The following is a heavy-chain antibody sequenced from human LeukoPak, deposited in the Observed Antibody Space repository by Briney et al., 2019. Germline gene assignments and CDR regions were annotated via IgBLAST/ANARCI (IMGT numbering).Heavy chain of an antibody. CDR2: IRTKASNYAT. V-gene: IGHV3-73*01. J-gene: IGHJ4*02. Sequence: GGSLRLSCAASGFTLSGSAMQWVRQAPGRGLEWVGRIRTKASNYATAYGAAVQGRFLISREDSKNMAFLQMNGLKTEDTAVYYCVRRFSGSYYYGQWGQGTLVTVSS. D-gene: IGHD1-26*01. CDR3: VRRFSGSYYYGQ. CDR1: GFTLSGSA.